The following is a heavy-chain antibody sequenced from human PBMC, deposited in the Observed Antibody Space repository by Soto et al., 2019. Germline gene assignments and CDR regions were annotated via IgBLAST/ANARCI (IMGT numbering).Heavy chain of an antibody. D-gene: IGHD3-3*01. V-gene: IGHV3-23*01. CDR3: AKDHLDYDFWSPPNPRGDY. CDR1: GFTFSSYA. CDR2: ISGSGGST. J-gene: IGHJ4*02. Sequence: GGSLRLSCAASGFTFSSYAMSWVRQAPGKGLEWVSAISGSGGSTYYADSVKGRFTISRDNSKNTLYLQMNSLRAEDTAVYYCAKDHLDYDFWSPPNPRGDYWGQGTLVTVSS.